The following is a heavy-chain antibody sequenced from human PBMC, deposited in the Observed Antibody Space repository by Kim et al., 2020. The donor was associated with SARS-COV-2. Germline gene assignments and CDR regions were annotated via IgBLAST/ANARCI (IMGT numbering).Heavy chain of an antibody. Sequence: PSFQGQVTNSADKSISTAYLQWSSLKASDTAMYYCARLLPGIAAPYYFDYWGQGTLVTVSS. V-gene: IGHV5-51*01. J-gene: IGHJ4*02. D-gene: IGHD6-13*01. CDR3: ARLLPGIAAPYYFDY.